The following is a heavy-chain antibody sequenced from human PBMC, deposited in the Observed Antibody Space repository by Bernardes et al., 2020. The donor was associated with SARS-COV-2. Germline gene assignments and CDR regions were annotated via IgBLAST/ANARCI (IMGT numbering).Heavy chain of an antibody. CDR3: ARLALAPGATIGREFLRFDS. D-gene: IGHD3-3*01. CDR1: EFTFNRYT. Sequence: VALRLSCVASEFTFNRYTMSWVRQAPGKGLEWVSSITGGGGDTYSADSVKGRFRVSKDASHKTLFLDMTNLRVEDTAVYYCARLALAPGATIGREFLRFDSWGPGTLVTVSS. J-gene: IGHJ4*02. CDR2: ITGGGGDT. V-gene: IGHV3-23*01.